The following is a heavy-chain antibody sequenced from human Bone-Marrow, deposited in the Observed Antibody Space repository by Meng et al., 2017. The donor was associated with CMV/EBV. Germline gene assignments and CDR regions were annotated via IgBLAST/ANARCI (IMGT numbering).Heavy chain of an antibody. J-gene: IGHJ5*02. D-gene: IGHD2-2*01. V-gene: IGHV1-46*01. CDR3: ARDWPLGVVVPAAIGNWFDP. CDR2: INPSGGST. CDR1: GYTFTSYY. Sequence: ASVKVSCKASGYTFTSYYMHWVRQAPGQGLEWMGIINPSGGSTSYAQKFQGRVTMTRDTSTSTVYMELSSLRSEDTAVYYCARDWPLGVVVPAAIGNWFDPWGQGTLVTFSS.